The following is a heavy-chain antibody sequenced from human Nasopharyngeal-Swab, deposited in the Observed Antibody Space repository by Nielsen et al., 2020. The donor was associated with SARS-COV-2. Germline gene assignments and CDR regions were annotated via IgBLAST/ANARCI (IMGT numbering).Heavy chain of an antibody. CDR2: IWYDGSNK. Sequence: GGSLRLSCAASGFTFSSYGMHWVRQAPGKGLEWVAVIWYDGSNKYYADSVKGRFTISRDNSKNTLYLQMNSLRAEDTAVYYCARDSGDYGGNPKYYYYGMDVWGQGTTVTVSS. J-gene: IGHJ6*02. CDR3: ARDSGDYGGNPKYYYYGMDV. V-gene: IGHV3-33*01. D-gene: IGHD4-23*01. CDR1: GFTFSSYG.